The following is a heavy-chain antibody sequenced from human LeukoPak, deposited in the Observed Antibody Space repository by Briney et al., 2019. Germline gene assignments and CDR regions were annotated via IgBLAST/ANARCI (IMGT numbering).Heavy chain of an antibody. CDR2: LYSEGNT. CDR3: ARSMEPLAANTLAY. CDR1: GFTFSTND. J-gene: IGHJ4*02. Sequence: GGSLRLSCTASGFTFSTNDMTWVRQAPGKGLEWVAVLYSEGNTRYTDSVPGGYTIFTNNSKKTMYIEINSMSPHDTAVYYCARSMEPLAANTLAYWGQGTLVTVSS. D-gene: IGHD1-14*01. V-gene: IGHV3-53*01.